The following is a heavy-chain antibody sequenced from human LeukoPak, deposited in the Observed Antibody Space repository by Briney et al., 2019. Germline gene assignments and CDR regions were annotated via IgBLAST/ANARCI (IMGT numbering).Heavy chain of an antibody. J-gene: IGHJ4*02. CDR2: INPNSGGT. CDR3: ARLAIAVAFDY. CDR1: GYTFTDYY. D-gene: IGHD2-15*01. Sequence: SVKVSCKTSGYTFTDYYLHWVRQAPGQGLEWMGWINPNSGGTNYAQKFQGRVTMTRDTSISTAYMELSRLRSDDTAVYYCARLAIAVAFDYWGQGTLVTVSS. V-gene: IGHV1-2*02.